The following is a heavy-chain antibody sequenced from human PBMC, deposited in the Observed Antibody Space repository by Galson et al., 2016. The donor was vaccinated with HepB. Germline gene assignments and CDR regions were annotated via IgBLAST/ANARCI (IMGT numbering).Heavy chain of an antibody. D-gene: IGHD6-13*01. V-gene: IGHV3-11*06. Sequence: SLRLSCAASGFRFSDYYMSWIRQSQGKGLEWLSYITSTSSHTNYADSVRGRFTISRDNAENSLYLQMNSLRAEDTGLYYCVPHLSGQLSNFEYWGQGTLVAVSS. CDR3: VPHLSGQLSNFEY. CDR2: ITSTSSHT. CDR1: GFRFSDYY. J-gene: IGHJ4*02.